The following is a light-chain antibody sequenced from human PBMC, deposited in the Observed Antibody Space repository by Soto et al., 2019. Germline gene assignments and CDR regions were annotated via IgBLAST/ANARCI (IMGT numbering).Light chain of an antibody. CDR1: QGIRDD. J-gene: IGKJ2*01. CDR2: AAS. V-gene: IGKV1-6*01. Sequence: AIQMTQSPSSLSASVGDRVTITCRASQGIRDDLAWYQQKPGKAPTLLIYAASNLQSGVPSRFSGSGSGTDFTLIISSLQPEDFATYYCLQDCDYPYTFGQGTKLEIK. CDR3: LQDCDYPYT.